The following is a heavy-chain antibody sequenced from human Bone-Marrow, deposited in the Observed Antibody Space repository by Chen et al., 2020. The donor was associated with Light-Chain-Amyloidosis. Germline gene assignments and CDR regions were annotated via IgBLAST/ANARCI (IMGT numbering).Heavy chain of an antibody. Sequence: VQLVESGGGLVQPGGSLRLSCVGSGFTFSNYAMTWVRQAPGKGLEWVSVARGGAGTTHYADSVRGRFTIYRDNSKNTLYLQMNSLRAEDTAVYYCAKDRCTSISCSDFDYWGQGTLVTVSS. D-gene: IGHD2-2*01. CDR3: AKDRCTSISCSDFDY. V-gene: IGHV3-23*04. CDR2: ARGGAGTT. CDR1: GFTFSNYA. J-gene: IGHJ4*02.